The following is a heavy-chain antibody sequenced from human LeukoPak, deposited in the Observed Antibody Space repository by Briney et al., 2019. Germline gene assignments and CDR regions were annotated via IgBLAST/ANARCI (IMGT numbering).Heavy chain of an antibody. D-gene: IGHD3-10*01. CDR1: AGSISSYY. CDR3: ARVSVVRGYFQY. J-gene: IGHJ4*02. Sequence: SEALSLTCTVSAGSISSYYWSWIRQPPGKGLDWIGYIYYSGSTNYNPSLKSRVTISVDTSKNQFSLKLSSVTAADTAVYYCARVSVVRGYFQYWGQGTLVTVSS. V-gene: IGHV4-59*01. CDR2: IYYSGST.